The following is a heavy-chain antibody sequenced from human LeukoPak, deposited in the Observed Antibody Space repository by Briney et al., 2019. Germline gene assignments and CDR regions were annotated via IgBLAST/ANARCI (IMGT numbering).Heavy chain of an antibody. V-gene: IGHV3-30*02. D-gene: IGHD3-9*01. CDR1: GFIFSNYA. CDR2: IRYDGGNT. Sequence: PGGSLRLSCAASGFIFSNYAMQWVRQAPGMGLEWVAFIRYDGGNTYYPYSVKGRFTISRDNSNNTLYLQMNSLRAEDTAVYYCAKDHSYFDWIYYFDYWGEGTLVTVSS. CDR3: AKDHSYFDWIYYFDY. J-gene: IGHJ4*02.